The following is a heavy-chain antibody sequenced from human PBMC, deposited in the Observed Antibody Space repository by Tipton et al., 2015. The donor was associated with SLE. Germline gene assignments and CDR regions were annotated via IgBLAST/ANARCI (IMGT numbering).Heavy chain of an antibody. CDR1: GGSFSGYY. CDR3: ARGRPRATQAWGGYYYYMHV. CDR2: INHSGST. V-gene: IGHV4-34*01. Sequence: TLSLTCAVYGGSFSGYYWSWIRQPPGKGLEWIGEINHSGSTNYNPSLKSRITISVDTSKNQFSMRLSSVTAADTAVYYCARGRPRATQAWGGYYYYMHVWGKGTTVTVSS. J-gene: IGHJ6*03. D-gene: IGHD3-16*01.